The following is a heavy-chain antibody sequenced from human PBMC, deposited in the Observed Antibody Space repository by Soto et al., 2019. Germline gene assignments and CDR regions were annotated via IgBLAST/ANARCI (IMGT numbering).Heavy chain of an antibody. CDR3: ARGSVGPTTDFDY. J-gene: IGHJ4*02. Sequence: ASVKVSCKASGYTFTGFHIHGVRQAPGQGLEWMGWINPNGGGRNYAQKFQGWVTMTRDTSISTAYMELSRLKSDDTAVYYCARGSVGPTTDFDYWGQGTLVTVSS. CDR2: INPNGGGR. V-gene: IGHV1-2*04. CDR1: GYTFTGFH. D-gene: IGHD1-26*01.